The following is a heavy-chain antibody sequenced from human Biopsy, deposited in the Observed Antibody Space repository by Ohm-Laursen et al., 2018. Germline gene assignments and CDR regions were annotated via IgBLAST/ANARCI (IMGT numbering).Heavy chain of an antibody. CDR3: ARDSGILNYGNFKYYHYYGMDV. V-gene: IGHV4-59*02. CDR2: IYYSVMT. Sequence: GTLSLTCFVSGDSVTKYYWSWIRQPPGKGLEWIGHIYYSVMTNYNPSLQSRVSISVDTSRNQVSLTLSSVTAADTAVYYCARDSGILNYGNFKYYHYYGMDVWGQGTKVTVSS. J-gene: IGHJ6*02. CDR1: GDSVTKYY. D-gene: IGHD4-11*01.